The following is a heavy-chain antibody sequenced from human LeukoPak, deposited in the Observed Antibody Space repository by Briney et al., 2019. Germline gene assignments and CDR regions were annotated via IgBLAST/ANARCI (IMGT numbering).Heavy chain of an antibody. Sequence: ASVKVSCNASGYTFTGYYMHWVRQAPGQGLEWMGWINTNTGNPTYAQGFTGRFVFSLDTSVSTAYLQISSLKAEDTAVYYCARDPVPDDYWGQGTLVTVSS. V-gene: IGHV7-4-1*02. D-gene: IGHD1-14*01. CDR3: ARDPVPDDY. CDR1: GYTFTGYY. J-gene: IGHJ4*02. CDR2: INTNTGNP.